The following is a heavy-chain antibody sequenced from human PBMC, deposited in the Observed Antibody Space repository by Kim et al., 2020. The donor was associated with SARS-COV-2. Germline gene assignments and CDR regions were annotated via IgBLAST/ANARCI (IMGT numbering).Heavy chain of an antibody. J-gene: IGHJ6*02. CDR2: ISSDGSKA. CDR3: ARETYYAMDV. V-gene: IGHV3-74*01. Sequence: GGSLRLSCAASGFTFSGYWMQWVRQAPGKGLVWVAVISSDGSKAFYADSVRGRLTISRDNAKNTLYLQMNSLRAEDTAVFYCARETYYAMDVWGQGTTVT. D-gene: IGHD3-16*01. CDR1: GFTFSGYW.